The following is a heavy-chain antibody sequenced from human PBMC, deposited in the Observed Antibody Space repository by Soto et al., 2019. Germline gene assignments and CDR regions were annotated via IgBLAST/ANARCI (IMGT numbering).Heavy chain of an antibody. CDR1: NGSISSRYY. J-gene: IGHJ2*01. V-gene: IGHV4-39*01. CDR3: SRTAVATHWYFVL. D-gene: IGHD6-19*01. CDR2: IYYVGST. Sequence: LQLQESGPGLVKPSETLSLTCTVSNGSISSRYYWGWLRQTPGKGLEWIASIYYVGSTYYSPSLESRVTISVATSNNQCSLRLTSVTAADTAVYYCSRTAVATHWYFVLWGRGTLVT.